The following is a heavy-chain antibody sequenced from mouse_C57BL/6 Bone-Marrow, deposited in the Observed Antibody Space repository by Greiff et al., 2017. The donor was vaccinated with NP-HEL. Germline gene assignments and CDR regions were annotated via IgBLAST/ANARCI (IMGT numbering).Heavy chain of an antibody. D-gene: IGHD1-1*01. Sequence: EVQLVESGPELVKPGASVKISCKASGYSFTGYYMNWVKQSPEKSLEWIGEINPSTGGTTYNQKFKAKATLTVDKSSSTAYMQLKSLTSEDSAVYYCARRITTVSFDYWGQGTTLTVSS. CDR2: INPSTGGT. V-gene: IGHV1-42*01. J-gene: IGHJ2*01. CDR1: GYSFTGYY. CDR3: ARRITTVSFDY.